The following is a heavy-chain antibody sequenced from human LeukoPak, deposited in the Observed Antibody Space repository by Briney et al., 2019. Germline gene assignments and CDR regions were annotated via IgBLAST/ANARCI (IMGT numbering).Heavy chain of an antibody. CDR2: IWYDGSNK. CDR1: GFTFSSYG. Sequence: GRSLRLSCAASGFTFSSYGMHWVRQAPGKGLEWVAVIWYDGSNKYYADSVKGRFTISRDNSKNTLYLQMNSLRAEDTAVYYCARDSSSNYYYGMDVWGQGTTVTVSS. CDR3: ARDSSSNYYYGMDV. J-gene: IGHJ6*02. V-gene: IGHV3-33*01.